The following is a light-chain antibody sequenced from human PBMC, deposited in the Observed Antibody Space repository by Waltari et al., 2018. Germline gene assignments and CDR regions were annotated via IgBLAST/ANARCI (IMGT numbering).Light chain of an antibody. Sequence: EIVLTQSPGTLSLSPGERATLPCSASQRVSSNNLAWYQHKPGQAPMLLIYGASSRPTGIPDRFSGSGSGTDFTLTISRLEPGDFAMYYCQQYGSSPGTFGQGTKVEIK. J-gene: IGKJ1*01. CDR3: QQYGSSPGT. CDR2: GAS. CDR1: QRVSSNN. V-gene: IGKV3-20*01.